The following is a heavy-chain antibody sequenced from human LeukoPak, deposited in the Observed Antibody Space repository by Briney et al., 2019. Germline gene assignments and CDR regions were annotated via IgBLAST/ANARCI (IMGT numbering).Heavy chain of an antibody. J-gene: IGHJ5*02. V-gene: IGHV3-23*01. CDR2: IRGSGAST. Sequence: GGSLRLSCAASAFTFSSYAMRCVRQAPGKGLEWVSAIRGSGASTFYADSEEGRFTISSENSKNTLYLQMNSLRAEDTAVYYCAKDRLTVTTWVDGWGQGTLVTVSS. D-gene: IGHD4-17*01. CDR1: AFTFSSYA. CDR3: AKDRLTVTTWVDG.